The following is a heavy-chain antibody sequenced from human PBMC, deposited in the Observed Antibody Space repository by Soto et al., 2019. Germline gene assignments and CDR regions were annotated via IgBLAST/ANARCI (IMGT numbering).Heavy chain of an antibody. V-gene: IGHV1-69*01. CDR1: GGTFSKDA. CDR2: LIPVFGSP. CDR3: TRVLGYTFEPGKTRYYAMDV. D-gene: IGHD5-18*01. J-gene: IGHJ6*02. Sequence: VQLVQSGAEVKTPGSSGMVSCKTSGGTFSKDAINWVRQAPGQVIEWMGLLIPVFGSPIYAQKFQGRIRITAEESTSTAFMDLSRLRSEDTSVYYCTRVLGYTFEPGKTRYYAMDVWGQGTTVSVSS.